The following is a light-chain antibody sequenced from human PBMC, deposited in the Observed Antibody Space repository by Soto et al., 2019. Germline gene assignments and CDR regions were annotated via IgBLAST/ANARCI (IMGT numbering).Light chain of an antibody. CDR3: QQYGSSPRT. Sequence: EMLLTQPPGTLSLSPGERASLSCRASQSISSIYLAWYQQKPGQAPRLLIYGASSRATGIPDRFSGSGSGTDFTLTITTLEPEDFAVYYCQQYGSSPRTFGLGTKVDIK. V-gene: IGKV3-20*01. CDR1: QSISSIY. J-gene: IGKJ1*01. CDR2: GAS.